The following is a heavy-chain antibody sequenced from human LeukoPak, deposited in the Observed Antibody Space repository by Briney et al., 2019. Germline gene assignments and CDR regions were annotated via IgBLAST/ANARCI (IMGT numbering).Heavy chain of an antibody. CDR1: GYSISSGYY. V-gene: IGHV4-38-2*02. J-gene: IGHJ4*02. Sequence: PSETLSLTCTVSGYSISSGYYWGWIRQPPGKGLEWIGSIYHSGSAHYNPSLKSRVTISVDTSKNQFSLRLSSVTAADTAVYYCARGGVREHLLDFWGQGTLVTVSS. CDR2: IYHSGSA. CDR3: ARGGVREHLLDF. D-gene: IGHD1/OR15-1a*01.